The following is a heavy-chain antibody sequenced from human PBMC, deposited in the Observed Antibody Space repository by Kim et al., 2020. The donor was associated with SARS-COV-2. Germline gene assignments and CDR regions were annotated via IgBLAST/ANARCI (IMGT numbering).Heavy chain of an antibody. Sequence: RTRRVTISVDTPKHQFSLKLSSVTAADTAVYYCARHHGGGTVTQLGYFDYWGQGTLVTVSS. J-gene: IGHJ4*02. D-gene: IGHD4-17*01. V-gene: IGHV4-39*01. CDR3: ARHHGGGTVTQLGYFDY.